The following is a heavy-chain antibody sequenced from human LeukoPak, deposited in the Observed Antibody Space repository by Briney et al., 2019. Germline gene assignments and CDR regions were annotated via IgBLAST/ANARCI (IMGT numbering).Heavy chain of an antibody. CDR1: GFTFSTNS. D-gene: IGHD2-2*02. Sequence: PGGSLRLSCAASGFTFSTNSMNRVRQAPGKGLEWVASISSSGTYIYYPESLKGRFTVSRDNAKNSVYLQMNSLRAEDTAVYYCARDVARDISCYTDWGQGTLVTVSS. J-gene: IGHJ4*02. V-gene: IGHV3-21*01. CDR2: ISSSGTYI. CDR3: ARDVARDISCYTD.